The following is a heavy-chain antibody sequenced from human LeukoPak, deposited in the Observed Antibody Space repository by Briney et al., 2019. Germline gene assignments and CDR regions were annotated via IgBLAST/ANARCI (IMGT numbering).Heavy chain of an antibody. CDR1: DFTFSAYT. CDR2: ISSSRTYI. D-gene: IGHD4-17*01. V-gene: IGHV3-21*06. CDR3: ARDSDYGDYFDH. J-gene: IGHJ4*02. Sequence: PGGSLRLSCAASDFTFSAYTMNWIRLALGKGLEWVSSISSSRTYIYYADSVKGRFTISRDNAKNSLYLQMNSLRAEDTALYFCARDSDYGDYFDHWGQGTLVTVSS.